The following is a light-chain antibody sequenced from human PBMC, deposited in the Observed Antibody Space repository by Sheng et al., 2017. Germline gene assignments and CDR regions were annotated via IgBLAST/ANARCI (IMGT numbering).Light chain of an antibody. CDR1: QDISTY. J-gene: IGKJ2*01. Sequence: AIRMTQSPPSLSASTGDRVTITCRASQDISTYLAWYQHKPEKAPNLLIYGASTLQSGVPSRFSGSGSGTDFTLTISSLQPEDFATYYCQQVTIYPYTFGQGTKLEIK. CDR2: GAS. CDR3: QQVTIYPYT. V-gene: IGKV1-8*01.